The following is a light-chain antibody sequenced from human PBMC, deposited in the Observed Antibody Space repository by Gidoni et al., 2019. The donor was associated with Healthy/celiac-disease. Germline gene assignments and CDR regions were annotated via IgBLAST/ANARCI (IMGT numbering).Light chain of an antibody. CDR2: AAS. CDR3: QQSDSSLPWT. J-gene: IGKJ1*01. CDR1: QSISSY. Sequence: DIQMTQSPSSLSASVGDRVTITCRASQSISSYLNWYQQKPGKAPKLLIYAASSLQSGVPSRFSGSGSGTDFTLTISSLQPEDCATYHCQQSDSSLPWTFXXXTKVEIK. V-gene: IGKV1-39*01.